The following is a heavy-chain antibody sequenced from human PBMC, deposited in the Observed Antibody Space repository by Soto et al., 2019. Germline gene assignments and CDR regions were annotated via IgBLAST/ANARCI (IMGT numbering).Heavy chain of an antibody. CDR3: ARAGISQAAAGSLDCCPIDS. CDR1: GFTVSSNY. V-gene: IGHV3-66*01. CDR2: IYSGGTT. D-gene: IGHD6-13*01. Sequence: EVQLVESGGGLVQPGGSLRLSCAASGFTVSSNYMSWVRQAPGKGLERGSIIYSGGTTYYADSVKGRFTISRDNSKNTLYLQMNSLRAEDTAVYYCARAGISQAAAGSLDCCPIDSWGQGTLVTVSS. J-gene: IGHJ4*02.